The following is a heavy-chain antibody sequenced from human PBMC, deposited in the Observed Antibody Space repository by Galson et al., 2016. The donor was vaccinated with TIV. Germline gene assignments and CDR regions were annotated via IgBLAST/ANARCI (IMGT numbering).Heavy chain of an antibody. CDR3: ARDRVVDATYYYYYYGMDV. CDR2: ISDGGNT. Sequence: SLRLSCAASGLSVSINYMTWVRQAPGKGLEWVSLISDGGNTYYPDSVKGRFTISRDNSKNTLYHQVNSLRVEDTAVYYCARDRVVDATYYYYYYGMDVWGQGTAVTVSS. D-gene: IGHD2-15*01. CDR1: GLSVSINY. J-gene: IGHJ6*02. V-gene: IGHV3-66*02.